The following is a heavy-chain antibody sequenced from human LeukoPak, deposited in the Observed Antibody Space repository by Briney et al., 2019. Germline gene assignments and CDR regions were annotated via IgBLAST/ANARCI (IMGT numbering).Heavy chain of an antibody. V-gene: IGHV1-18*01. D-gene: IGHD2-2*01. J-gene: IGHJ6*01. CDR3: ARNERVVLAGGYEYDYGIHV. CDR2: ISAYNGNT. Sequence: ASVRDSCKDSGYTFSSYSKRWVRQAPGQGLEWMGWISAYNGNTNYAQKLQGRVTMTTDTSTSTAYMELRSLRSDDTAVYYCARNERVVLAGGYEYDYGIHVWGQGTTVTVSS. CDR1: GYTFSSYS.